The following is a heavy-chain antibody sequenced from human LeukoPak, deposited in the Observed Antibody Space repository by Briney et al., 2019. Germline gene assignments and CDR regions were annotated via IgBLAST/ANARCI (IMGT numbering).Heavy chain of an antibody. CDR1: GGSISSYY. Sequence: SETLSLTCTVSGGSISSYYWSWIRQPPGKGLEWIGYIYYSGSTNYNPSLKSRVTISVDTSKNQFSLKLSSVTAADTAVYYCARGRSGGSLDYWGQGTLVTVSS. V-gene: IGHV4-59*01. CDR2: IYYSGST. J-gene: IGHJ4*02. CDR3: ARGRSGGSLDY. D-gene: IGHD1-26*01.